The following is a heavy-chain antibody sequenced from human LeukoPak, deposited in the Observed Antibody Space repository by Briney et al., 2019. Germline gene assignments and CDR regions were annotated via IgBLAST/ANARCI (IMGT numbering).Heavy chain of an antibody. D-gene: IGHD3-10*01. CDR2: IIPIFGTA. V-gene: IGHV1-69*06. CDR3: AGGTYYYGSGSYYRKRYYYYGMDV. CDR1: GGTFSSYA. Sequence: ASVKVSCKASGGTFSSYAISWVRQAPGQGLEWMGGIIPIFGTANYAQKFQGRVTITADKSTSTAYMELSSLRSEDTAVYYCAGGTYYYGSGSYYRKRYYYYGMDVWSKGTTVTVSS. J-gene: IGHJ6*04.